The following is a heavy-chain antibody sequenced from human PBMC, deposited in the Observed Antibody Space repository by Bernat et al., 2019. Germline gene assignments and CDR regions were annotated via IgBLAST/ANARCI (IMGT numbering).Heavy chain of an antibody. D-gene: IGHD2-15*01. CDR2: VSGDSSSTT. V-gene: IGHV3-23*01. J-gene: IGHJ4*01. CDR3: AKGGTNFCSGESCYPQWFDY. CDR1: AFTFSDYA. Sequence: EVQLLDSGGGLVQPGGSLRLSCAASAFTFSDYAMSWVRQAPGKGLEWVSVVSGDSSSTTYYADSVKGRFTISRDNSKNTLYLQMNSLRAEDTAVYYCAKGGTNFCSGESCYPQWFDYWGQGTLVTVSS.